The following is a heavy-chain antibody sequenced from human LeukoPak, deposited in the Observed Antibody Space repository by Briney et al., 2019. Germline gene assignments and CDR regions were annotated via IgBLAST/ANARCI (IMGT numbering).Heavy chain of an antibody. V-gene: IGHV3-48*02. D-gene: IGHD4-11*01. J-gene: IGHJ4*02. CDR2: ISSSSSTI. Sequence: GGSLRPSCAASGFTFSSYSINWVRQAPGKGLEWVSYISSSSSTIYYADSVKGRFTISRDNAKNSLYLQMNSLRDEDTAVYYCAREPDFTNYLFDYWGQGTLVTVSS. CDR1: GFTFSSYS. CDR3: AREPDFTNYLFDY.